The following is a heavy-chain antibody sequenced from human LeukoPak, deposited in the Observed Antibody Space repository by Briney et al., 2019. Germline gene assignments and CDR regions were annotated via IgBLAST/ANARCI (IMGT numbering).Heavy chain of an antibody. Sequence: GGSLRLSCAASGFTFSSYGMHWVRQAPGKGLEWVAVISYDGSNKYYADSVKGRFTISRDNSKNTLYLQMNGLRAEDTAVYYCAKAPRGGGYFDYWGQGTLVTVSS. V-gene: IGHV3-30*18. D-gene: IGHD3-16*01. J-gene: IGHJ4*02. CDR1: GFTFSSYG. CDR2: ISYDGSNK. CDR3: AKAPRGGGYFDY.